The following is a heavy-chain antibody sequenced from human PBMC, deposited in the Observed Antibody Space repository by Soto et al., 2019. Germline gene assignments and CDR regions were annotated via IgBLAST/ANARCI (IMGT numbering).Heavy chain of an antibody. Sequence: DVPLVESGGGLVQPGGSLRVSCAASGFTLGSHRIHWVRQPPGKGLGWVSRIDTDGGGTSYADSVKGRFTISTDNAKNTVYLQMNGLRAEDTAVYYCATVFDLWGQGTLVTVSS. J-gene: IGHJ5*02. CDR2: IDTDGGGT. V-gene: IGHV3-74*01. CDR3: ATVFDL. CDR1: GFTLGSHR.